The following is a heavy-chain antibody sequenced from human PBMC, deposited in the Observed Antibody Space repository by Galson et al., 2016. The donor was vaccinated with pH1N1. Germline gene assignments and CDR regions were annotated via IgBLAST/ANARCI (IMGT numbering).Heavy chain of an antibody. CDR1: GYTFTTSY. CDR2: IDPSNGGT. CDR3: TRDLGRRREF. J-gene: IGHJ4*02. V-gene: IGHV1-46*01. D-gene: IGHD1-26*01. Sequence: SVKVSCKASGYTFTTSYIHWVRQAPGEGLEWMGVIDPSNGGTTYAQKFQARVTMTRDTSMSTVYLDLSRLKSDDTSVFYCTRDLGRRREFWGQGTLVTVSS.